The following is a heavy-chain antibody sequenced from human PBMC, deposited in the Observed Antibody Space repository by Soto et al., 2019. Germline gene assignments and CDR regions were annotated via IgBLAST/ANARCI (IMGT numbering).Heavy chain of an antibody. CDR3: ARGRRTAVTIDY. CDR2: IYYSGST. CDR1: GGSIRRYY. Sequence: SETLALTSTVSGGSIRRYYWSWIRQPPGKGLEWIGYIYYSGSTNYNPSLKSRVTISVDTSKNQFSLKLSSVTAADTAVYYCARGRRTAVTIDYWGQGTLVTVSS. D-gene: IGHD4-17*01. V-gene: IGHV4-59*12. J-gene: IGHJ4*02.